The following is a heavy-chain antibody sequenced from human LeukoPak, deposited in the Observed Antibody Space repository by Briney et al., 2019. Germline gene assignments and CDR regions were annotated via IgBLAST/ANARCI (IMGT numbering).Heavy chain of an antibody. J-gene: IGHJ4*02. CDR2: ITSSSSHI. CDR3: GRVRAKVTPFDY. CDR1: RFTFSSYS. Sequence: PGGSLRLSCAASRFTFSSYSMSWVRQAPGKGLQWFSSITSSSSHIYYADPVKGRFTISRDNAKNSLYLQMNSLRDEDTAVYYCGRVRAKVTPFDYWGQGTLVTVSS. V-gene: IGHV3-21*01. D-gene: IGHD4-17*01.